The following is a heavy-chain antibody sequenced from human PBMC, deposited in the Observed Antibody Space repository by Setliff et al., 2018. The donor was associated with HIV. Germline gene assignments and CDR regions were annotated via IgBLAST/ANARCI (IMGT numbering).Heavy chain of an antibody. Sequence: ASVKVSCKVSGYILTELSRHRVRQAPGKGLEWRGGFDPEDGETISAQKFQGRVTMTRNTSTSTAYMELSSLTSEDTAVYYCARPSVRMARNWYDFGYWGQGTLVTVSS. V-gene: IGHV1-24*01. CDR1: GYILTELS. D-gene: IGHD1-1*01. J-gene: IGHJ4*02. CDR3: ARPSVRMARNWYDFGY. CDR2: FDPEDGET.